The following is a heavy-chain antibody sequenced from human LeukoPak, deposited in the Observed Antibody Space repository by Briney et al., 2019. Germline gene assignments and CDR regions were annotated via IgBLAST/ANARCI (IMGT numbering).Heavy chain of an antibody. D-gene: IGHD3/OR15-3a*01. Sequence: GASVKVSCKASGGAFISYATTWVRQAPGQGLEWMGGIIPIFGTANYAQKFQGRVTITADESTSTAYMELSSLRSEDTAVYYCARDGPPLDPWGQGTLVTVSS. CDR1: GGAFISYA. J-gene: IGHJ5*02. CDR3: ARDGPPLDP. V-gene: IGHV1-69*13. CDR2: IIPIFGTA.